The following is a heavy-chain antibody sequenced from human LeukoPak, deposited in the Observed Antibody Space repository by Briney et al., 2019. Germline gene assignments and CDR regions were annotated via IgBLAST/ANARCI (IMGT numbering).Heavy chain of an antibody. CDR3: ARGRSRSNWFDP. Sequence: NPSETLSLTCAVYGGSFSGYYWSWIRQPPGEGLEWIGEINHSGSTNYSPSLKSRVTISVDTSKNQFSLKLSSVTAADTAVYYCARGRSRSNWFDPWGQGTPVTVSS. V-gene: IGHV4-34*01. CDR1: GGSFSGYY. J-gene: IGHJ5*02. CDR2: INHSGST.